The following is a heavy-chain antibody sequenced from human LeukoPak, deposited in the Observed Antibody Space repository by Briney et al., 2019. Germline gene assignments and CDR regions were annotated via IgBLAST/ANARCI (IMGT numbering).Heavy chain of an antibody. CDR2: IIPIFGTA. CDR3: ARQTYYGDYLHFDY. V-gene: IGHV1-69*13. CDR1: GGTFSSYA. D-gene: IGHD4-17*01. Sequence: SVKVSCKASGGTFSSYAISWVRQAPGQGLEWMGGIIPIFGTASYAQKFQGRVTITADESTSTAYMELSSLRSEDTAVYYCARQTYYGDYLHFDYWGQGTLVTVSS. J-gene: IGHJ4*02.